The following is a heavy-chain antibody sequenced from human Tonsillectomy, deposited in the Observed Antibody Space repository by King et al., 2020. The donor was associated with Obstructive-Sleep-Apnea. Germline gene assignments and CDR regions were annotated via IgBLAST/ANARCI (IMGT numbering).Heavy chain of an antibody. CDR1: GFTFSSYS. V-gene: IGHV3-48*04. D-gene: IGHD3-10*01. Sequence: QLVQSGGGLVQPGGSLRLSCAASGFTFSSYSMNWVRQAPGKGLEWVSYISSSSRTIYYADSVKGRFTISRDNAKNSLYLQMNSLRAEDTAVYYCAREGSGRGFDPWGQGTLVTVSS. CDR3: AREGSGRGFDP. J-gene: IGHJ5*02. CDR2: ISSSSRTI.